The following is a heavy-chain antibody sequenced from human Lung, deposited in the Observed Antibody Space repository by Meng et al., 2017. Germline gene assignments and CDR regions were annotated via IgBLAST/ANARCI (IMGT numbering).Heavy chain of an antibody. V-gene: IGHV3-15*01. Sequence: GESLKISCAGSGFEFHHAYMSWIRQAPGKGLEWVGRIKSHVDGATTDYATPVTGRFSISREDSKSTVYLQMSGLTTDDTGVYYCTWDDKAVSDYWGQGTRVTVSS. CDR3: TWDDKAVSDY. D-gene: IGHD6-19*01. J-gene: IGHJ4*02. CDR1: GFEFHHAY. CDR2: IKSHVDGATT.